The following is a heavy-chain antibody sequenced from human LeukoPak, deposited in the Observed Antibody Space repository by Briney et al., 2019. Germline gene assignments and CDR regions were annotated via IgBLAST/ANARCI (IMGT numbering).Heavy chain of an antibody. CDR1: GVSTTNGIYY. J-gene: IGHJ4*02. Sequence: SSETLSLTCTVSGVSTTNGIYYWAWIRQPPGKGLEWIGSVHNVGSTYYNLSLRSRVTMSIDTSKNQFSLRLNSVTAADTAVYYCARHAEYNSGWHFYLDHWGQGILVTVSS. CDR3: ARHAEYNSGWHFYLDH. CDR2: VHNVGST. D-gene: IGHD6-19*01. V-gene: IGHV4-39*01.